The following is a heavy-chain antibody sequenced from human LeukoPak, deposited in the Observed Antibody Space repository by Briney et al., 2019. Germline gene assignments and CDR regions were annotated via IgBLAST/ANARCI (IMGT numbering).Heavy chain of an antibody. CDR2: INHSGST. CDR1: GGSFSGYY. CDR3: ARAPYQLLYGGLDY. Sequence: SETLSLTCAVSGGSFSGYYWSWIRQPPGKGLEWIGEINHSGSTNYNPSLKSRVTISVDTSKNQLYLKLSSVTAADTAVYYWARAPYQLLYGGLDYWGQGTLVTVSS. V-gene: IGHV4-34*01. J-gene: IGHJ4*02. D-gene: IGHD2-2*01.